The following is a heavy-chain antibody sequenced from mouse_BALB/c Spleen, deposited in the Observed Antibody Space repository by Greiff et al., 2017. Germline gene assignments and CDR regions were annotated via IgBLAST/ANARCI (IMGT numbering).Heavy chain of an antibody. V-gene: IGHV14-1*02. CDR2: IDPANGNT. CDR3: ARGVDYGSAY. Sequence: VQLKESGAELVRPGALVKLSCKASGFNIKDYYMHWVKQRPEQGLEWIGRIDPANGNTKYDPKFQGKATITADTSSNTAYLQLSSLTSEDTAVYYCARGVDYGSAYWGQGTLVTVSA. J-gene: IGHJ3*01. CDR1: GFNIKDYY. D-gene: IGHD1-2*01.